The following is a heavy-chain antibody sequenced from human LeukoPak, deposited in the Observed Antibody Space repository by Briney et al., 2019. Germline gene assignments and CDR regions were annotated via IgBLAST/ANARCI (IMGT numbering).Heavy chain of an antibody. CDR2: IKQDGNEK. V-gene: IGHV3-7*05. CDR3: ARTFRQGDILTTYTLAFDI. CDR1: GFTFNRYW. J-gene: IGHJ3*02. Sequence: PGGSLRPSCAASGFTFNRYWMSWVRQAPGKGLEWVANIKQDGNEKHYGDSVRGRFTISRDNAENSLYLQMNSLRAEDTAVYYCARTFRQGDILTTYTLAFDIWGRGTMVTVSS. D-gene: IGHD3-9*01.